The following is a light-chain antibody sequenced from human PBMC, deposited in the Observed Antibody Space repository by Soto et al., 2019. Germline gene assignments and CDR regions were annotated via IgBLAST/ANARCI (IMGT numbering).Light chain of an antibody. CDR1: QSVSSY. CDR3: QQRSNWPT. V-gene: IGKV3-11*01. CDR2: DTS. J-gene: IGKJ4*01. Sequence: EIVLTQSPATLSLSPGERATLSFRASQSVSSYLAWYQQKPGQAPRLLIYDTSNKATGIPARFSGSGSGTDFTLTISSLEPEDSAVYYCQQRSNWPTFGGGTKVDNK.